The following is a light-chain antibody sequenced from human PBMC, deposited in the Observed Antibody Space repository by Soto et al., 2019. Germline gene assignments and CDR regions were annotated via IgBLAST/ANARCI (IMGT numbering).Light chain of an antibody. CDR2: EVS. V-gene: IGLV2-14*01. Sequence: QSALTQPASVSGSPGQSLTISCTGSSSDVGGYNYVSWYQQHPGKAPKLMIYEVSNRPSGISNRFSGSKYGNTASLTISGLQAEDESDYPCSSYTGRGSLVFGGGTKLTV. J-gene: IGLJ2*01. CDR1: SSDVGGYNY. CDR3: SSYTGRGSLV.